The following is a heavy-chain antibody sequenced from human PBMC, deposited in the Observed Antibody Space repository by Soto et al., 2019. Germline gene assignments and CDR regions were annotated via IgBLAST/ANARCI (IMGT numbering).Heavy chain of an antibody. Sequence: QVQLQQWGAGLLKPSETLSLTCAVYGGSFSGYYWSWIRQPPGKGLEWIGEINDSGSSNYNPSLKSRVTISVGTPKNQFSLKLSSVTAADTAVYYCARGLLLWFGELSRRGGYYYYMDVWGKGTMVTVSS. J-gene: IGHJ6*03. CDR1: GGSFSGYY. CDR2: INDSGSS. CDR3: ARGLLLWFGELSRRGGYYYYMDV. D-gene: IGHD3-10*01. V-gene: IGHV4-34*01.